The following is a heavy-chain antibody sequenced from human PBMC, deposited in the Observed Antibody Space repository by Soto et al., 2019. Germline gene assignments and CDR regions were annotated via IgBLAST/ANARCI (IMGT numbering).Heavy chain of an antibody. CDR3: VRGSGNYGT. CDR2: IYHDGST. V-gene: IGHV4-38-2*01. CDR1: GYSISSGYY. J-gene: IGHJ4*02. Sequence: SETLSLTCAVSGYSISSGYYWGWVRQPPGKGLEWIGSIYHDGSTYYNPSLKSRVTISVDTSKNQFSLKLNSVTAADTAVYYCVRGSGNYGTWGQGTLVTVPS. D-gene: IGHD4-17*01.